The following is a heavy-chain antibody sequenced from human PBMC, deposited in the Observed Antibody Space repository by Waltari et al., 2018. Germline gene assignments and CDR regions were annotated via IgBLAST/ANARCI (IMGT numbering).Heavy chain of an antibody. Sequence: QVQLQESGPGLVKPSETLSLTCAVSGYSISSGYYWGWIRQPPGKGLEWNRSIYHSGSTYSTPSRKSRVTISVDTSKNQFSLKLSSVTAADTAVYYCARYWFGELSYFDYWGQGTLVTVSS. CDR3: ARYWFGELSYFDY. CDR1: GYSISSGYY. CDR2: IYHSGST. J-gene: IGHJ4*02. V-gene: IGHV4-38-2*01. D-gene: IGHD3-10*01.